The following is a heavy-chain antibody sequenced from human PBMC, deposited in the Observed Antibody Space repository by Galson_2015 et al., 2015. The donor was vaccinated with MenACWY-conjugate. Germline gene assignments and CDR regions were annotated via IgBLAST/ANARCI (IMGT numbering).Heavy chain of an antibody. V-gene: IGHV1-3*01. J-gene: IGHJ3*02. D-gene: IGHD3-22*01. Sequence: SVKVSCKASGYTFTNYAMHWVRQAPGQGLGWMGWIYAGNGNTKYSQKFQGRVTITRDTSASTAYMELSSLRSEDTAVYYCARAPHSSGYYFGPESIWGQGTMVAVSS. CDR1: GYTFTNYA. CDR2: IYAGNGNT. CDR3: ARAPHSSGYYFGPESI.